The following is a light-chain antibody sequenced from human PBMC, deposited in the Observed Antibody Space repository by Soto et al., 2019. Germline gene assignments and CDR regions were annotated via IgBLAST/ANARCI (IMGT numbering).Light chain of an antibody. J-gene: IGLJ3*02. CDR1: SSNIGANYD. V-gene: IGLV1-40*01. CDR3: QSYDSSLSAPV. Sequence: QSVLTQPPSVSGAPGQRVIISCSGSSSNIGANYDVHWYQQLPGTAPKFLIYGNSNRPSGVPDRFSGSKSGTSASLAITGLQAEDEADYYCQSYDSSLSAPVFGGGTKLTVL. CDR2: GNS.